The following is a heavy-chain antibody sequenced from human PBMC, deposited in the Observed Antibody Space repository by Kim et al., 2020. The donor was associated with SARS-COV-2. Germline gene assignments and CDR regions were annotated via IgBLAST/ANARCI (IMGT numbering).Heavy chain of an antibody. CDR3: ARDRHYYDSRGAFDI. D-gene: IGHD3-22*01. Sequence: GGSLRLSCAASGFTFSSYWMSWVRQAPGKGLEWVANIKQDGSEKYYVDSVKGRFTISRDNAKNSLYLHMNSLRAEDTAVYYCARDRHYYDSRGAFDIWGQGRMVTVSS. CDR2: IKQDGSEK. CDR1: GFTFSSYW. J-gene: IGHJ3*02. V-gene: IGHV3-7*01.